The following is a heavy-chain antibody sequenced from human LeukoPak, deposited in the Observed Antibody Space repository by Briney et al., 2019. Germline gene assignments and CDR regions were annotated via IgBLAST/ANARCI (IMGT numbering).Heavy chain of an antibody. CDR3: ATPSDIVATMGYYFDY. CDR2: ISGSGGST. J-gene: IGHJ4*02. CDR1: GFTFNSYA. Sequence: GGSLRLSCAASGFTFNSYAMSWVRQAPGKGLEWVSAISGSGGSTYYADSVKGRFTISRDNSKNTLYLQMNSLRAEDTAVYYCATPSDIVATMGYYFDYWGQGTLVTVSS. D-gene: IGHD5-12*01. V-gene: IGHV3-23*01.